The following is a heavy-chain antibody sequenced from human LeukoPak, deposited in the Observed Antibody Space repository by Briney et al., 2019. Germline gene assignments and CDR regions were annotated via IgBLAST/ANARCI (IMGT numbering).Heavy chain of an antibody. CDR2: INPSGGST. CDR1: GYTFTSYY. CDR3: ARDPYEGAYYYGSGSYSSFDY. D-gene: IGHD3-10*01. Sequence: ASVKVSCKASGYTFTSYYMHWVLQAPGQGLEWMGIINPSGGSTSYAQKFQGRVTMTRDTSTSTVYMELSSLRSEDTAVYYCARDPYEGAYYYGSGSYSSFDYWGQGTLVTVSS. V-gene: IGHV1-46*03. J-gene: IGHJ4*02.